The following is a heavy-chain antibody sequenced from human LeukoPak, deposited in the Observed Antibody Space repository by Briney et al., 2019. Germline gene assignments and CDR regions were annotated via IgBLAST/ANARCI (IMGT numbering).Heavy chain of an antibody. CDR1: GYTFTGYY. Sequence: GASVKLSCKASGYTFTGYYMHWVRQAPGQGLEWMGWINPNSGGTNYQGRVTMTRDTSISTAYMELSRLRSDDTAVYYCARGGSGWFDAFDIWGQGTMVTVSS. J-gene: IGHJ3*02. V-gene: IGHV1-2*02. D-gene: IGHD6-19*01. CDR3: ARGGSGWFDAFDI. CDR2: INPNSGGT.